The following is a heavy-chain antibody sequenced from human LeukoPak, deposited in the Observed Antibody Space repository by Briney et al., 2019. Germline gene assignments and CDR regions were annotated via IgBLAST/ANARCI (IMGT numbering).Heavy chain of an antibody. Sequence: SVKVSCKASGFTFTSSAMQWVRQARGQRLEWIGWIVVGSGNTNYAQKFQERVTITRDMSTSTAYMELSSLRSEDTAVYYCAADYYDSSGYRYWGQGTLVTVSS. CDR3: AADYYDSSGYRY. CDR1: GFTFTSSA. CDR2: IVVGSGNT. D-gene: IGHD3-22*01. V-gene: IGHV1-58*02. J-gene: IGHJ4*02.